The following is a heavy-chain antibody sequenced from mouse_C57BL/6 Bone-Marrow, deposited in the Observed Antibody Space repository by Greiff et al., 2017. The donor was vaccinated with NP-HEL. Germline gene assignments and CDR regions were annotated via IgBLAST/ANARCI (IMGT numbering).Heavy chain of an antibody. CDR3: ARALYYQQLAY. Sequence: EVQGVESGGGLVKPGGSLKLSCAASGFTFSDYGMHWVRQAPEKGLEWVAYISSGSSTIYYADTVKGRFTIARDNAKNTLFRQMTSLRSEDTAMYYCARALYYQQLAYWGQGTLVTVSA. CDR1: GFTFSDYG. J-gene: IGHJ3*01. V-gene: IGHV5-17*01. CDR2: ISSGSSTI. D-gene: IGHD1-1*01.